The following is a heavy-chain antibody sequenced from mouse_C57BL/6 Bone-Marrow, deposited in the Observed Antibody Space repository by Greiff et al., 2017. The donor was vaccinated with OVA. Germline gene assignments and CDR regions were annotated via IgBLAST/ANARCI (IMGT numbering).Heavy chain of an antibody. D-gene: IGHD2-14*01. Sequence: VQLQQPGAELVKPGASVKLSCKASGYTFTSYWMQWVKQRPGQGLEWIGEIDPSDSYTNYNQKLKGKATLTVDTSSSTASIQLSSLTSEDSAVYYCASVRDEAWFAYWGQGTLVTVSA. CDR3: ASVRDEAWFAY. CDR2: IDPSDSYT. CDR1: GYTFTSYW. V-gene: IGHV1-50*01. J-gene: IGHJ3*01.